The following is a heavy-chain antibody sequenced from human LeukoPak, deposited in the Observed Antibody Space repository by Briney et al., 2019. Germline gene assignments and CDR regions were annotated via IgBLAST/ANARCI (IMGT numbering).Heavy chain of an antibody. J-gene: IGHJ6*02. CDR3: AKDGPISPPDYDFWSGYYPGGMDV. V-gene: IGHV3-64*04. Sequence: GGSLRLSCSASGFTFSTYAMHWVRQAPGKGLEYVSASSSKGDSTFYADSVKGRFTISRDNSKNTLYLQMNSLRAEDTAVYYCAKDGPISPPDYDFWSGYYPGGMDVWGQGTTVTVSS. CDR1: GFTFSTYA. D-gene: IGHD3-3*01. CDR2: SSSKGDST.